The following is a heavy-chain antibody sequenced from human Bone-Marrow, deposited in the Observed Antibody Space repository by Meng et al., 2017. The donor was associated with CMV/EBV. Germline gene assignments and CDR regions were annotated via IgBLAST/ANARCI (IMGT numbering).Heavy chain of an antibody. D-gene: IGHD3-3*01. CDR2: ISWNSGSI. Sequence: SLRLSCAASGFTFDDYAMHWVRQAPGKGLEWVSGISWNSGSIGYADSVKGRFTISRDNAKNSLYLQMNSLRAEDTALYYCAKDLITIFGVVIMGGGMDVWGQGTTVTVSS. V-gene: IGHV3-9*01. CDR3: AKDLITIFGVVIMGGGMDV. CDR1: GFTFDDYA. J-gene: IGHJ6*02.